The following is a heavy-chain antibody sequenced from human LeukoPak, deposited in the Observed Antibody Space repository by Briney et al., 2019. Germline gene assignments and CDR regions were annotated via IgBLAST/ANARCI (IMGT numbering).Heavy chain of an antibody. J-gene: IGHJ4*02. D-gene: IGHD1-26*01. CDR1: GFTFSNYA. CDR3: AKQRGGTYQYYFDY. V-gene: IGHV3-23*01. CDR2: ISGSGSGT. Sequence: GGSLRLSCAASGFTFSNYAMTWVRQAPGKGPEWVSHISGSGSGTYYAASVKGRFTISRDNSKNALYLQMNSLRAEDTALYYCAKQRGGTYQYYFDYWGQGALVTVSS.